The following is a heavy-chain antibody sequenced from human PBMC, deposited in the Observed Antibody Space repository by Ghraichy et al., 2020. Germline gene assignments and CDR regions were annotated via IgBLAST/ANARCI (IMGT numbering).Heavy chain of an antibody. D-gene: IGHD2-2*02. V-gene: IGHV4-39*01. CDR2: IYYSGST. J-gene: IGHJ6*02. CDR3: ARIGYCSSTSCFTPSYYYYYGMDV. Sequence: SETLSLTCTVSGGSISSSSYYWGWIRQPPGKGLEWIGSIYYSGSTYYNPSLKSRVTISVDTSKNQFSLKLSSVTAADTAVYYCARIGYCSSTSCFTPSYYYYYGMDVWGQGTTVTVSS. CDR1: GGSISSSSYY.